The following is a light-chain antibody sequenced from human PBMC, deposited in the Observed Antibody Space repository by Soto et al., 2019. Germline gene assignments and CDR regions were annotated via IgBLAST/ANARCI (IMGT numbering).Light chain of an antibody. Sequence: EIVMTQSPATLSVSPGERATLSCRASQSVSSNLAWYQQKPGQTPKLLIYVASTRATGIPARFSGSGSGTVFTHTISSMQSEDFAVYYCQQYNVWPLAFGGGTKVEFK. CDR2: VAS. V-gene: IGKV3-15*01. CDR1: QSVSSN. J-gene: IGKJ4*01. CDR3: QQYNVWPLA.